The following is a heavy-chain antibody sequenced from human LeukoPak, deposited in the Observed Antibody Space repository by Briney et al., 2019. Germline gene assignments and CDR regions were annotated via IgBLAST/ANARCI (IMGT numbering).Heavy chain of an antibody. D-gene: IGHD3-10*01. J-gene: IGHJ5*02. Sequence: GGSLRLSCAASGFTVSSNYMSWVRQAPGKGLEWVSVIYSGGSTYYADSVKGRFTISRDNSKNTLYPQMNSLRAEDTAVYYCAKASRVRLWFGELIPWFDPWGQGTLVTVSS. V-gene: IGHV3-66*01. CDR2: IYSGGST. CDR3: AKASRVRLWFGELIPWFDP. CDR1: GFTVSSNY.